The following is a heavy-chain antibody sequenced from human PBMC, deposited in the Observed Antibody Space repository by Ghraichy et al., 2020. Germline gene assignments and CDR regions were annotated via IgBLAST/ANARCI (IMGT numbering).Heavy chain of an antibody. CDR1: GFTFKNYA. D-gene: IGHD4-11*01. CDR3: GKAPQDYRNFNWFDP. CDR2: IRGSGGNP. J-gene: IGHJ5*02. V-gene: IGHV3-23*01. Sequence: GESLNISCAASGFTFKNYAMSWLRQAPGKGLEWVSGIRGSGGNPYYADSVKGRFSISRDNSKNTLFLQMDSLRAEDTAVYYCGKAPQDYRNFNWFDPWGQGTLVTVSS.